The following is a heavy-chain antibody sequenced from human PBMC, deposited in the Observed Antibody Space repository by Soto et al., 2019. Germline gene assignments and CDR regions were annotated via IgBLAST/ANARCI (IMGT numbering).Heavy chain of an antibody. J-gene: IGHJ6*02. V-gene: IGHV5-51*01. CDR1: GYSFTSYW. CDR3: ARDLSLTGYYPGNYYYYGMDV. Sequence: GESLKISXKGSGYSFTSYWIGWVRQMPGKGLEWMGTIYPGDSDTRYSPSFQGQVTISADKSISTAYLQWSSLKASDTAMYYCARDLSLTGYYPGNYYYYGMDVWGQGTTVTVSS. D-gene: IGHD3-9*01. CDR2: IYPGDSDT.